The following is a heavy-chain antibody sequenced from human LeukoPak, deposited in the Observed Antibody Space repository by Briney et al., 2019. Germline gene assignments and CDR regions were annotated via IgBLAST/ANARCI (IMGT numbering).Heavy chain of an antibody. Sequence: GGSLRLSCAASGFTFSNAWMSWVRQAPGKGLEWVGRIRSKTDGGTTDYAAPVKGKFTISRDDSKNTLYLQMNSLKTEDTAMYYCTTAHYGSGRSFDYWGQGTLVTVSS. J-gene: IGHJ4*02. CDR2: IRSKTDGGTT. CDR3: TTAHYGSGRSFDY. CDR1: GFTFSNAW. V-gene: IGHV3-15*01. D-gene: IGHD3-10*01.